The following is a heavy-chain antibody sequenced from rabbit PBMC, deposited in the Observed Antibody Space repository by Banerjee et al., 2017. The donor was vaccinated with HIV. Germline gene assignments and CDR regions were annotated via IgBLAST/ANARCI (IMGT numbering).Heavy chain of an antibody. Sequence: QSLEESGGDLVKPGASLTLTCTASGFSFSSSDYMCWVRQAPGKGLEWIGCIYTSNDITWYASWVKGRFTISKTSSTTVTLQMTSLTAADTATYFCARDGGVMPAFSLWGPGTLVTVS. CDR3: ARDGGVMPAFSL. CDR1: GFSFSSSDY. J-gene: IGHJ4*01. D-gene: IGHD3-1*01. V-gene: IGHV1S40*01. CDR2: IYTSNDIT.